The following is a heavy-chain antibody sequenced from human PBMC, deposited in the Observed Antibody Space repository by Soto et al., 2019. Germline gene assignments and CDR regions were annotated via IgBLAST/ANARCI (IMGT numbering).Heavy chain of an antibody. CDR3: ARRIPFGYGMDV. V-gene: IGHV4-59*01. CDR1: GGSISSYY. J-gene: IGHJ6*02. Sequence: SETLSLTCTVSGGSISSYYWSWIRQPPGKGLEWIGYIYYSGSTNYNPSLKSRVTISVDTPKNQFSLKLSSVTAEDMAVYYCARRIPFGYGMDVWGQGTTVTVSS. D-gene: IGHD2-21*01. CDR2: IYYSGST.